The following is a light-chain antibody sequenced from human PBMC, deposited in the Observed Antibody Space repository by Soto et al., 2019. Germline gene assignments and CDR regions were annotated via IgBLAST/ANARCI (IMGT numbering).Light chain of an antibody. CDR1: KNIKKF. CDR3: QQSFSAPLT. Sequence: DIQMTQSPTSLSAPVGDSVTITCRASKNIKKFLNWYQKKPGKDPKLLIYTASSVQAGIPSRFSGSGSGTDFTLTISSLQPEDFATYSCQQSFSAPLTFGGGTRVEI. V-gene: IGKV1-39*01. J-gene: IGKJ4*01. CDR2: TAS.